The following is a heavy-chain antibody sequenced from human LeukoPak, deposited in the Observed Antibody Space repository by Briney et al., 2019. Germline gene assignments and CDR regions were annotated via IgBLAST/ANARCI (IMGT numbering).Heavy chain of an antibody. CDR2: IRSKAYGGTT. J-gene: IGHJ6*02. Sequence: PGGSLRLSCTASGFTFGDYAMSWVRQAPGKGLEWVGFIRSKAYGGTTEYAASVKGRFTISRDDSKSIAYPQMNSLKTEDTAVYYCTRDNSRYYYGSLGMDVWGQGTTVTVSS. D-gene: IGHD3-10*01. CDR1: GFTFGDYA. CDR3: TRDNSRYYYGSLGMDV. V-gene: IGHV3-49*04.